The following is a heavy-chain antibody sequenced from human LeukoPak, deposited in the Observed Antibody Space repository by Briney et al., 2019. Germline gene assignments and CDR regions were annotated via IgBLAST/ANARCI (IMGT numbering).Heavy chain of an antibody. CDR2: IYYSGSI. Sequence: SETLSLTCTVSGGSISSYYWSWIRQPPGKGLEWIGYIYYSGSINYNPSLKSRVTISVDTSKNQFSLKLSSVTAADTAVYYCARTASSGWYWWFDPWGQGTLVTVSS. J-gene: IGHJ5*02. CDR3: ARTASSGWYWWFDP. CDR1: GGSISSYY. V-gene: IGHV4-59*01. D-gene: IGHD6-19*01.